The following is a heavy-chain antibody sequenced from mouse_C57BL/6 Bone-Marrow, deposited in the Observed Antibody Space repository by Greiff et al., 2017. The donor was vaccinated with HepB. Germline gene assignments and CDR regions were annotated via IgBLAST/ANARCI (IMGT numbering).Heavy chain of an antibody. Sequence: EVKLMESGGGLVQPGGSLKLSCAASGFTFSDYGMAWVRQAPRKGPEWVAFISNLAYSIYYADTVTGRFTISRENAKNTLYLEMSSLRSEDTAMYYCAGQGRSSVYAMDYWGQGTSVTVSS. CDR2: ISNLAYSI. D-gene: IGHD1-1*01. CDR3: AGQGRSSVYAMDY. V-gene: IGHV5-15*01. CDR1: GFTFSDYG. J-gene: IGHJ4*01.